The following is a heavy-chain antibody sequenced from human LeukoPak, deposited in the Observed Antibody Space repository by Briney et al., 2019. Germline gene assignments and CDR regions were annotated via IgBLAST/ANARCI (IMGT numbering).Heavy chain of an antibody. CDR3: AKAYGSGSYYFFDY. CDR1: EFTFSSYA. CDR2: ISGSGGRT. J-gene: IGHJ4*02. Sequence: GGSLRLSCAASEFTFSSYAMSWVRQAPGKGLEWVSAISGSGGRTYYAESVKGRVTISRDNNENTLYLQMNSLRAEDTAVYYCAKAYGSGSYYFFDYWGQGTLVTVSS. D-gene: IGHD3-10*01. V-gene: IGHV3-23*01.